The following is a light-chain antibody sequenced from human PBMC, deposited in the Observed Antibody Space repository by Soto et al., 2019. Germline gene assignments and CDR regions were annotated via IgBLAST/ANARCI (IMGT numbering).Light chain of an antibody. Sequence: EIVMTQSPATLSASPGESATLSCRASQSVSNGYLAWYQHKPGQAPRLLIYGASTRATGVPDRFSGGGSGTDFTLSINRLEPEDFAVYYCQQYGSSSRTFGQGTKVDIK. J-gene: IGKJ1*01. V-gene: IGKV3-20*01. CDR1: QSVSNGY. CDR3: QQYGSSSRT. CDR2: GAS.